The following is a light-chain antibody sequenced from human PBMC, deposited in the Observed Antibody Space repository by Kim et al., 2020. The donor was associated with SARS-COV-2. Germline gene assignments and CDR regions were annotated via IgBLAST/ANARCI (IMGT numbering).Light chain of an antibody. J-gene: IGLJ2*01. CDR1: SLRSYY. Sequence: LGQTVRIQCQGDSLRSYYASWYQQKPGQAPVLVIYGKNNRPSGIPDRFSGSSSGNTASLTITGAQAEDEADYYCNSRDSSGNHLVVFGGGTQLTVL. CDR2: GKN. V-gene: IGLV3-19*01. CDR3: NSRDSSGNHLVV.